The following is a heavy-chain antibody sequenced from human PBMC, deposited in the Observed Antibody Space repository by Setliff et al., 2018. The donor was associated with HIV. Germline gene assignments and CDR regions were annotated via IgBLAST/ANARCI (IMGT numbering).Heavy chain of an antibody. Sequence: HPGGSLRLSCAASGFTFSNFAVHWVRQAPGKGLEWVAVISYDGRNKYYANSVKGRFTISRDNSKNTLFLQMDSLITEDTAVYYCAIWEATMGFDSWGQGTLVTVSS. D-gene: IGHD1-26*01. J-gene: IGHJ4*02. CDR2: ISYDGRNK. CDR1: GFTFSNFA. V-gene: IGHV3-30*04. CDR3: AIWEATMGFDS.